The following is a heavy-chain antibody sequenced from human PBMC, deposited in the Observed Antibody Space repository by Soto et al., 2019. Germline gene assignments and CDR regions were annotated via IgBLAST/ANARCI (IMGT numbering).Heavy chain of an antibody. J-gene: IGHJ6*02. V-gene: IGHV3-33*01. CDR1: GFSFSTFA. CDR2: IWSDGNDK. D-gene: IGHD2-2*02. CDR3: ARDPIVVVPAAISNYYYGMDV. Sequence: PVGSLRLSCTASGFSFSTFALHWVRQAPGKGLEWVAIIWSDGNDKYYADSVKGRFTISRDNSKNTLYLQMNSLRAEDTAVYYCARDPIVVVPAAISNYYYGMDVWGQGTTVTVSS.